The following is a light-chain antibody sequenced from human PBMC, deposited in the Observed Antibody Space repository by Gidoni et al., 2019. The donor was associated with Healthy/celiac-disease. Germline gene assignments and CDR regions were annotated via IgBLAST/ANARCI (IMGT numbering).Light chain of an antibody. J-gene: IGKJ2*01. Sequence: DIVMTQSPDSLAVSLGERATINCKSSQSVLYSSNNKNYLAWYQQKPGQPPKLLIYWASTRESGVPDRFSGSGSGTDFTLTIISLQAEDVAVYYCQQYYSTPYTFXQXTKLEIK. V-gene: IGKV4-1*01. CDR3: QQYYSTPYT. CDR2: WAS. CDR1: QSVLYSSNNKNY.